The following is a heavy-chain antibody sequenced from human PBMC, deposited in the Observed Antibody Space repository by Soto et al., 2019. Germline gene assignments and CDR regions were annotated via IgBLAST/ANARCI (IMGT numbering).Heavy chain of an antibody. Sequence: LRLSCTASGFTFGDYAMSWFRQAPGKGLEWVGFIRSKAYGGTTEYAASVKGRFTISRDDSKSIAYLQMNSLKTEDTAVYYCAFSEGAPLYWFDPWGQGTLVTVSS. J-gene: IGHJ5*02. D-gene: IGHD1-26*01. CDR1: GFTFGDYA. V-gene: IGHV3-49*03. CDR3: AFSEGAPLYWFDP. CDR2: IRSKAYGGTT.